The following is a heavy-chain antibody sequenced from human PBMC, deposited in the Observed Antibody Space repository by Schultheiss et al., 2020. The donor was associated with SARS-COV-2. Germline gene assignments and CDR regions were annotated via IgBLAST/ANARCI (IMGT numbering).Heavy chain of an antibody. CDR2: IYYRGTT. CDR1: GGSISTSSYY. Sequence: GSLRLSCTVSGGSISTSSYYWGWIRQPPTKGLEWIGSIYYRGTTYYNPSLKSRVTISVDTSKNQFSLTLNSVTAADTAVYYCARGFGAGPFDIWGQGTTVTVSS. D-gene: IGHD3-10*01. J-gene: IGHJ3*02. V-gene: IGHV4-39*07. CDR3: ARGFGAGPFDI.